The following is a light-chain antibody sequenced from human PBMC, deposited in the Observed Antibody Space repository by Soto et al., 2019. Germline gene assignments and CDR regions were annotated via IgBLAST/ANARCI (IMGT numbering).Light chain of an antibody. CDR3: QKYNSAPPT. V-gene: IGKV1-27*01. J-gene: IGKJ1*01. Sequence: DIQMTQSPSSLSASVGDRVTITCRASQGISNFLAWYQQRPGRAPKLLICDVSTLQSGVPSRFSGSRSGTEFTLTISSLQPEDVAAYYCQKYNSAPPTFGQGTKVEIK. CDR2: DVS. CDR1: QGISNF.